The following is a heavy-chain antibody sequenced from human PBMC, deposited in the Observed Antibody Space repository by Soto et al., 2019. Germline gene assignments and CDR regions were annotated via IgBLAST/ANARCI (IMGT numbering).Heavy chain of an antibody. CDR2: ISSRSTNI. CDR3: AQLTEPGYSSIWYYFEY. CDR1: GFTFSGYS. Sequence: PGGSLRLSCVGSGFTFSGYSMAWVRQAPGRGLEWVASISSRSTNIDYADSVKGRFTISRDNAKNLVSLQMSSLRGEDTALYYCAQLTEPGYSSIWYYFEYWGQGTPVTVSS. J-gene: IGHJ4*02. D-gene: IGHD6-19*01. V-gene: IGHV3-21*06.